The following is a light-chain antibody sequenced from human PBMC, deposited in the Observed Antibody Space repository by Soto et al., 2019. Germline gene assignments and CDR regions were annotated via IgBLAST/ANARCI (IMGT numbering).Light chain of an antibody. CDR1: SSDVGGYNY. CDR3: SSYRRSNTLV. Sequence: QSVLTQPASVSGSPGQSITISCTGTSSDVGGYNYVSWYQQYPGKAPKLLISEVTKRPSGVSTRFSGSKSGNTASLTISGLQAEGEAEYYCSSYRRSNTLVFGGGTKLTVL. CDR2: EVT. V-gene: IGLV2-14*01. J-gene: IGLJ2*01.